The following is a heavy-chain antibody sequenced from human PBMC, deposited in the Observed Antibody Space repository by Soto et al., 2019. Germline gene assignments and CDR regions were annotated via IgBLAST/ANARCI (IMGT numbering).Heavy chain of an antibody. CDR1: GFTFSTYG. J-gene: IGHJ6*02. V-gene: IGHV3-30*18. Sequence: QVQLVESGGGEVQPGRSLTISCAASGFTFSTYGMHWVRQTPGKGLEWVAVISYDGTNKFYSDSVKGRFTISRDNFKNTLTLQMNSLRDDDTAVYSCAKDLQSYGDYDYYCYGMAVGGLGTRVTVSS. CDR3: AKDLQSYGDYDYYCYGMAV. D-gene: IGHD4-17*01. CDR2: ISYDGTNK.